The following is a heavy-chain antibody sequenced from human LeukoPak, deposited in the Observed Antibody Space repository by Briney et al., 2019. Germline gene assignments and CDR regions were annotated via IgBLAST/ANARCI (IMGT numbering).Heavy chain of an antibody. CDR3: ARRVYYDFWSGPPRVYYFDY. CDR1: GGSFSGYY. CDR2: INHSGST. D-gene: IGHD3-3*01. Sequence: SETLSLTCAVYGGSFSGYYWSWIRQPPGKGLEWIGEINHSGSTNYNPSLKSRVTISVDTSKNQFSLKLSSVTAADTAVYYCARRVYYDFWSGPPRVYYFDYWGQGTLVTVSS. V-gene: IGHV4-34*01. J-gene: IGHJ4*02.